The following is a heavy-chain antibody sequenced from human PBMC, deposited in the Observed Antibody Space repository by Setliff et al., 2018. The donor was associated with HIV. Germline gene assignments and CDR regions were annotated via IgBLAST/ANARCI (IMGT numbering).Heavy chain of an antibody. CDR3: ARDPFPSTNYYDSSAYPFAEYFQH. J-gene: IGHJ1*01. D-gene: IGHD3-22*01. CDR1: GGTFSSYA. V-gene: IGHV1-69*13. Sequence: SVKVSCKASGGTFSSYALSWVRQAPGQGLEWMGGIIPLFGTTKNARKFQGRVTITADESTSTAYVELSSLRSEDTAVYYCARDPFPSTNYYDSSAYPFAEYFQHWGQGTLVTVSS. CDR2: IIPLFGTT.